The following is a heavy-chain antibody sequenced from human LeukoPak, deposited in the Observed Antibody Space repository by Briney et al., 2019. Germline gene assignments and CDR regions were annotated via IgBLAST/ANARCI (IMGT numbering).Heavy chain of an antibody. CDR1: GFTFSSYA. Sequence: QAGGSLRLSCAASGFTFSSYAMSWVRQAPGKGLEWVAYICDSGGSTYYASPVTGRFTVSRDNSKNTLYLQMNRLRAEDTAVYYCAKVIRWARSGSYYNSYWGQGTLVTVSS. CDR2: ICDSGGST. V-gene: IGHV3-23*01. D-gene: IGHD3-10*01. CDR3: AKVIRWARSGSYYNSY. J-gene: IGHJ4*02.